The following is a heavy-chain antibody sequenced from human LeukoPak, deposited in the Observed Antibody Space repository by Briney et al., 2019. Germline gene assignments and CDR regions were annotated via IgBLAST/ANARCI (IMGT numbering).Heavy chain of an antibody. V-gene: IGHV4-4*07. CDR3: ARGGSGSYASFDC. CDR1: GGSISNYY. J-gene: IGHJ4*02. D-gene: IGHD1-26*01. Sequence: PSETLPLTCTVSGGSISNYYWSWIRQPAGKGLEWIGRIYTSGSTNYNPSLKSRVTISVDKSKNQFSLKLSSVTAADTAVYHCARGGSGSYASFDCWGQGTLVTVSS. CDR2: IYTSGST.